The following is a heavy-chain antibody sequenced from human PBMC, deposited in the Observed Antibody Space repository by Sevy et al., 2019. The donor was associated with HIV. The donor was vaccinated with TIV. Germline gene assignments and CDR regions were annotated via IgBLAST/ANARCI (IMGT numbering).Heavy chain of an antibody. CDR1: GFTFSSYS. D-gene: IGHD2-15*01. CDR3: ARNLYCSGGSCRKNYYGMDV. V-gene: IGHV3-21*01. J-gene: IGHJ6*02. CDR2: ISSSSYI. Sequence: GGSLRLSCAASGFTFSSYSMNWVRQAPGKGLEWVSSISSSSYIYYADSVKGRFTISRDNAKNSLYLQMNSLRVEDTAVYYCARNLYCSGGSCRKNYYGMDVWGQGTTVTVSS.